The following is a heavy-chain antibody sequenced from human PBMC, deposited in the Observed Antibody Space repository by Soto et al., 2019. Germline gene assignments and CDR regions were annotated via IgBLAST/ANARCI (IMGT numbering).Heavy chain of an antibody. J-gene: IGHJ4*02. CDR1: EGTFSSHG. Sequence: GGPQRLPWTAAEGTFSSHGRHWIRQSPGKGLVWVSQIDSDGRSTTYADTVKGRFTVSRDNAKNKLFLQMNSLRAEDTAVYYCVRDYHSSGFYSGHWGQGTLVTVFS. D-gene: IGHD3-22*01. CDR2: IDSDGRST. CDR3: VRDYHSSGFYSGH. V-gene: IGHV3-74*03.